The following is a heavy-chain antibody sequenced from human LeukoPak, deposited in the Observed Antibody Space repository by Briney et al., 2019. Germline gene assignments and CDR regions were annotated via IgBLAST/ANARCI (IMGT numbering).Heavy chain of an antibody. CDR3: ARYLPYYGSGSYYKTYYYYGMDV. J-gene: IGHJ6*02. D-gene: IGHD3-10*01. CDR1: GYSFTSYW. CDR2: IYPGDSDT. Sequence: GESLKISCKGSGYSFTSYWIGWVRPMPGKVLEWMGIIYPGDSDTRYSPSFQGQVTISADKSISTAYLQWSSLKASDTAMYYCARYLPYYGSGSYYKTYYYYGMDVWGQGTTVTVSS. V-gene: IGHV5-51*01.